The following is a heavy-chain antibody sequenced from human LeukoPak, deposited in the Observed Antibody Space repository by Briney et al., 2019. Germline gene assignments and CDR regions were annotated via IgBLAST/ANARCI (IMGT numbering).Heavy chain of an antibody. J-gene: IGHJ4*02. D-gene: IGHD2-15*01. CDR3: AKDGIDCSGGSCYSGSFDY. V-gene: IGHV3-30*02. CDR1: GFTFSSYG. Sequence: GGSLRLSCAASGFTFSSYGMHWVRQAPGKGLEWVAVIWYDGSNKYYADSVKGRFTISRDNSKNTMYLQMNSLRAEDTAVYYCAKDGIDCSGGSCYSGSFDYWGQGTLVTVSS. CDR2: IWYDGSNK.